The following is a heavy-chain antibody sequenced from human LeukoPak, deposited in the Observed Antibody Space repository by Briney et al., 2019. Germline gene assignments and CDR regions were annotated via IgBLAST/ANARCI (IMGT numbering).Heavy chain of an antibody. CDR2: ISSSSSYI. CDR3: AREIYDFWSGECDY. V-gene: IGHV3-21*01. J-gene: IGHJ4*02. D-gene: IGHD3-3*01. CDR1: GFTFSSYS. Sequence: GGSLRLSCAASGFTFSSYSMNWVRQAPGKGLEWVSSISSSSSYIYYADSVKGRFTISRDNAKNSLYLQMNSLRAEDTVVYYCAREIYDFWSGECDYWGQGTLVTVSS.